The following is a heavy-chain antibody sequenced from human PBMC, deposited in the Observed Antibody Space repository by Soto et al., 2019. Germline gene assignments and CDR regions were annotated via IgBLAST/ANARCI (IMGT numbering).Heavy chain of an antibody. J-gene: IGHJ6*02. V-gene: IGHV3-73*01. CDR3: TRRVAVAGITEPGLYYYGMDV. Sequence: GGSLRLSCAASGFTFSGSAMHWVRQASGKGLEWVGRIRSKANSYATAYAASVKGRFTISRDDSKNTAYLQMNSLKTEDTAVYYCTRRVAVAGITEPGLYYYGMDVWGQGTTVTVSS. CDR2: IRSKANSYAT. CDR1: GFTFSGSA. D-gene: IGHD6-19*01.